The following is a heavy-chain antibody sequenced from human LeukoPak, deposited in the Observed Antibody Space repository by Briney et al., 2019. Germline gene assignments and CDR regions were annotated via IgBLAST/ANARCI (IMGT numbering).Heavy chain of an antibody. Sequence: PSETLSLTCRVSGGSISRYYWSWIRQPPGKGLEWIGYIYDSEDTNYKPSLKSRVTISVDKSKNQFSLKLRSVTAADTAVYYCARLSGYDWESYYDYWGQGTLVTVSS. V-gene: IGHV4-59*01. J-gene: IGHJ4*02. D-gene: IGHD5-12*01. CDR2: IYDSEDT. CDR1: GGSISRYY. CDR3: ARLSGYDWESYYDY.